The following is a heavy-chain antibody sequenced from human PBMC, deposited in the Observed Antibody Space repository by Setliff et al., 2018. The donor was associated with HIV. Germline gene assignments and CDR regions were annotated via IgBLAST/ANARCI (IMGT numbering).Heavy chain of an antibody. CDR3: AILDVDTTMVIYYGMDV. V-gene: IGHV3-48*03. Sequence: GGSLRLSCAASGFTFSSYEMNWVRQAPGKGLEWVSYISSRGSTVYYADSAKGRFTISRDNAKNSLYLQMNSLRAEDTAVYYCAILDVDTTMVIYYGMDVWGQGTTVTVSS. J-gene: IGHJ6*02. D-gene: IGHD5-18*01. CDR2: ISSRGSTV. CDR1: GFTFSSYE.